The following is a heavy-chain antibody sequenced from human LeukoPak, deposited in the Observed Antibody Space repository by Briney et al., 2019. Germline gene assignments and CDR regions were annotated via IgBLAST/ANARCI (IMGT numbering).Heavy chain of an antibody. J-gene: IGHJ5*02. CDR2: INPDSGDT. Sequence: GASVKVSCKASGYNFVAYYIHWVRQSPGQGLEWLGRINPDSGDTNYAQKFQGRVTMMRDTSSSTAYMELSRLKSDDTAIYYCARESQVFWPKETNWFDPWGHGTLVTVAS. D-gene: IGHD3-3*01. CDR3: ARESQVFWPKETNWFDP. V-gene: IGHV1-2*06. CDR1: GYNFVAYY.